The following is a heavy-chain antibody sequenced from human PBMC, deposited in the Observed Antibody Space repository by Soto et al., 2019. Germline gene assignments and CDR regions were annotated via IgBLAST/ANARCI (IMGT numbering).Heavy chain of an antibody. CDR2: IYYSGST. J-gene: IGHJ6*02. CDR1: GGSISSTSYY. V-gene: IGHV4-39*01. D-gene: IGHD6-13*01. CDR3: ARQRKRGSSWYPRTYYYYYYGMDV. Sequence: SETLSLTCTVSGGSISSTSYYWGWIRQPPGKGQEWIGSIYYSGSTYYKPSLKRQVTISVDTSKKQYTLKMRSVTAADTAVYYCARQRKRGSSWYPRTYYYYYYGMDVWGQGTTVT.